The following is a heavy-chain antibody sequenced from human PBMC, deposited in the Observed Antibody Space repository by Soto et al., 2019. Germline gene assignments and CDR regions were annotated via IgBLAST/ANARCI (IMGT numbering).Heavy chain of an antibody. D-gene: IGHD3-3*01. CDR3: ARDLEQNWNYHLHTIFGVVTSH. CDR2: IKQDGSEK. V-gene: IGHV3-7*01. CDR1: GFTFSSYW. J-gene: IGHJ4*02. Sequence: GGSLRLSCAASGFTFSSYWMSWVRQAPGKGLEWVANIKQDGSEKYYVDSVKGRFTISRDNAKNSLYLQMNSLRAEDTAVYYCARDLEQNWNYHLHTIFGVVTSHWGQGTLVTVSS.